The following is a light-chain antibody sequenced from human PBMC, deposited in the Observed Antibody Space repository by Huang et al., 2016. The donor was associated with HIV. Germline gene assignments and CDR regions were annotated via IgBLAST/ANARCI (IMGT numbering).Light chain of an antibody. CDR3: QQYYTTPYT. V-gene: IGKV4-1*01. CDR2: WAS. J-gene: IGKJ2*01. Sequence: DIVMTQSPDSLAVSLGERATINGNANQNVLYSSNTNNYLAWYQQKPGQPPKLLIYWASTREAGIPGRFSGRGSGADFALTISSLQAEDVAVYYCQQYYTTPYTFGQGTKLEIK. CDR1: QNVLYSSNTNNY.